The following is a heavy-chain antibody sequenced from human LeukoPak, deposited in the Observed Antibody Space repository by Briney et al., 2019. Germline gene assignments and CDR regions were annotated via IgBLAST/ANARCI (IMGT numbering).Heavy chain of an antibody. D-gene: IGHD5-18*01. CDR3: AKDPLRGSYGSFDY. J-gene: IGHJ4*02. Sequence: GGSLRLSCAASGFTFSSYGMHWVRQAPGKGLEWVSAISGSGGSTYYADSVKGRFTISRDNSKNTLYLQMNSLRAEDTAVYYCAKDPLRGSYGSFDYWGQGTLVTVSS. V-gene: IGHV3-23*01. CDR2: ISGSGGST. CDR1: GFTFSSYG.